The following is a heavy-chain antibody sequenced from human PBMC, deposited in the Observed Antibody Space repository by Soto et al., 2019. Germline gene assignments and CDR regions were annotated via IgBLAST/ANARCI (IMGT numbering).Heavy chain of an antibody. V-gene: IGHV3-53*01. CDR3: ATEVVVSAAILSYHGMDL. Sequence: GSLRLSCAASGFTVSSNYMSWVRQAPGKGLEGVSVIYSGGSTYYADSVKGRFTISRDNSKNTLYLQMNSLRAEDTAVCYCATEVVVSAAILSYHGMDLCGKGPTVTVSS. D-gene: IGHD2-2*01. CDR1: GFTVSSNY. J-gene: IGHJ6*04. CDR2: IYSGGST.